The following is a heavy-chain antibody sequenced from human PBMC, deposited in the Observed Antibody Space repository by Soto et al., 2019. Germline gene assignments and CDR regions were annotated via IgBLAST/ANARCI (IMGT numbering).Heavy chain of an antibody. J-gene: IGHJ5*02. V-gene: IGHV4-31*03. Sequence: SETLSLTCTVSGGSISSGGYYWSWIRQHPGKGLEWIGYIYYSGSTYYNPSLKSRVTISVDTSKNQFSLKLSSVTAADTAVYYCARGVGDYDLWSGYCGWFDHWGQGTLVTVS. CDR3: ARGVGDYDLWSGYCGWFDH. D-gene: IGHD3-3*01. CDR2: IYYSGST. CDR1: GGSISSGGYY.